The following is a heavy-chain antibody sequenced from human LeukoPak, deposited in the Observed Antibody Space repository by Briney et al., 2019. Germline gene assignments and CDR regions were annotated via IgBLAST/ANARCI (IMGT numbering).Heavy chain of an antibody. Sequence: SETLSLTCTVSDGSMTNYHWTWIRHSPGKAPEYIGYIYNIETTNYNPSLKSRVTVSVDMSKKQFSLRLNSVTAADTAVYYCARGSDGYRFDPWGQGILVTVSS. CDR1: DGSMTNYH. D-gene: IGHD5-18*01. CDR3: ARGSDGYRFDP. V-gene: IGHV4-59*01. J-gene: IGHJ5*02. CDR2: IYNIETT.